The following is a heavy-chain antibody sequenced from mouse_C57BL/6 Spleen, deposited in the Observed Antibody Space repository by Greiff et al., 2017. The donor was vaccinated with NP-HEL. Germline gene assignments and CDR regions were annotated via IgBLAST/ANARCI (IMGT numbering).Heavy chain of an antibody. CDR2: ISSGSSTL. CDR1: GFTFSDYG. CDR3: ARPCGKGAMDY. D-gene: IGHD1-1*02. J-gene: IGHJ4*01. Sequence: EVHLVESGAGLVKPGGSLKLSCAASGFTFSDYGMHWVRQSPEKGLEWVAYISSGSSTLYYAATVTGRFTISRYNAKNTLFLQMTSLRSEDTAMYYCARPCGKGAMDYWGQGTSVTVSS. V-gene: IGHV5-17*01.